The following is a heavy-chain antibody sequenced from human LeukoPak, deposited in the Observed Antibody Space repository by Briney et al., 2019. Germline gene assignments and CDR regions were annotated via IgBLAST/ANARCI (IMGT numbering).Heavy chain of an antibody. CDR2: IDSSSYYI. CDR1: GFTFSTYS. D-gene: IGHD2-8*01. V-gene: IGHV3-21*01. Sequence: GGSLRLSCVASGFTFSTYSMNGSRQAPGKGLEWVSDIDSSSYYIYYADSVKGRFTISRDNAKNSLYLQMNSLRAEDTAVYYCARIPEYCTNTRCLSYTDVWGKGTTVTVSS. CDR3: ARIPEYCTNTRCLSYTDV. J-gene: IGHJ6*03.